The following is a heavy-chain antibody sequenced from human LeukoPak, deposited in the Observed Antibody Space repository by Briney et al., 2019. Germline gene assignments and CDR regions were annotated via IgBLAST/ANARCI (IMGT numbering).Heavy chain of an antibody. D-gene: IGHD4/OR15-4a*01. CDR2: ISYDGSNK. CDR3: AKQSGADRGHLDF. J-gene: IGHJ4*02. CDR1: GFTFSSYG. V-gene: IGHV3-30*18. Sequence: GRSLRLSCAASGFTFSSYGMHWVRQAPGKGLEWVAVISYDGSNKYCADSVKGRFIMCRDNYKHMLYLQMNAVRAEDTSGYYCAKQSGADRGHLDFWGQGSLVTVSS.